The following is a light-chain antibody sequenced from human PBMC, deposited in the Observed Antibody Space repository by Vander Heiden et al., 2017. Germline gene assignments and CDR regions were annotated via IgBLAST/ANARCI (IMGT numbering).Light chain of an antibody. Sequence: EIVMTQSPLSLPVTPGEPASISRRSSQSLLYSNGHTYVDWYLQKPGQSPQLLIYLVSNRASGVPDRFSGSGSGTDFTLRISRVEADDVGVYYCMQPLHTPWTFGQGTKVEIK. CDR2: LVS. V-gene: IGKV2-28*01. J-gene: IGKJ1*01. CDR3: MQPLHTPWT. CDR1: QSLLYSNGHTY.